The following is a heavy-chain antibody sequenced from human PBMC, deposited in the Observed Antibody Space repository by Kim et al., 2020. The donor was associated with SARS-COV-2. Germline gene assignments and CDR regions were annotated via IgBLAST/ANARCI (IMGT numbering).Heavy chain of an antibody. CDR2: IYYSGST. CDR1: GGSISSSSYY. D-gene: IGHD4-17*01. CDR3: ARANDYGDYRFDY. J-gene: IGHJ4*02. Sequence: SETLSLTCTVSGGSISSSSYYWGWIRQPPGKGLEWIGSIYYSGSTYYNPSLKSRVTISVDTSKNQFSLKLSSVTAADTAVYYCARANDYGDYRFDYWGQGTLVTVSS. V-gene: IGHV4-39*07.